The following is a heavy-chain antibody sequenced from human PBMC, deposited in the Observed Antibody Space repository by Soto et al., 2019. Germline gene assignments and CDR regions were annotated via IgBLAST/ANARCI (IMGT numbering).Heavy chain of an antibody. CDR1: GGSISSSSYY. CDR2: IYYSGST. V-gene: IGHV4-61*01. CDR3: ARDIMGTNYYYYGMDV. Sequence: TSETLSLTCTVSGGSISSSSYYWSWIRQPTGKGLEWIGYIYYSGSTNYNPSLKSRVTISVDTSKNQFSLKLSSVTAADTAVYYCARDIMGTNYYYYGMDVWGQGTTVTVSS. D-gene: IGHD2-8*01. J-gene: IGHJ6*02.